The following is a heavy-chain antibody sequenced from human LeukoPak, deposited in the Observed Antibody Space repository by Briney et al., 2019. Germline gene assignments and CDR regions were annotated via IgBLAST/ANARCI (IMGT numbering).Heavy chain of an antibody. D-gene: IGHD3-9*01. J-gene: IGHJ6*02. V-gene: IGHV3-21*01. CDR1: GFTFSSYS. Sequence: GGSLRLSCAASGFTFSSYSMNWVRQAPGKGLEWVSSISSSSSYIYYADSVKGRFTISRDNAKNSLYLQMNSLRAEDTAVYYCARVPGGRYFDWGHYYYYGMDVWGQGTTVTVSS. CDR3: ARVPGGRYFDWGHYYYYGMDV. CDR2: ISSSSSYI.